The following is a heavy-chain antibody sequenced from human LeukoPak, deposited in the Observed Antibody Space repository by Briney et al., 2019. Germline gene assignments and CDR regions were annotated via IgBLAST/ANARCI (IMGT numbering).Heavy chain of an antibody. CDR2: IYYSGST. CDR1: GGSISSYY. CDR3: ARLPRYGDGYYL. J-gene: IGHJ4*02. D-gene: IGHD3-3*01. V-gene: IGHV4-59*08. Sequence: SETLSLTCTVSGGSISSYYWSWLRQPPGKGLEWIGYIYYSGSTNYNPSLKSRVTISVDTSKNQFSLKLSSVTAADTAVYYCARLPRYGDGYYLWGQGTLVTVSS.